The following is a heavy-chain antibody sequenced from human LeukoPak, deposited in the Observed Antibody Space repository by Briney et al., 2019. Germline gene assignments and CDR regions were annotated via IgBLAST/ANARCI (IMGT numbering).Heavy chain of an antibody. CDR1: GFTFSSYG. V-gene: IGHV3-30*03. D-gene: IGHD3-16*02. J-gene: IGHJ4*02. CDR2: ISYDGSNK. CDR3: ASIDPDY. Sequence: GGSLRLSCAASGFTFSSYGMHWVRQAPGKGLEWVAVISYDGSNKYYADSVKGRFTISRDNSKNTLYLQMNSLRAEDTAVYYCASIDPDYWGQGTLVTVSS.